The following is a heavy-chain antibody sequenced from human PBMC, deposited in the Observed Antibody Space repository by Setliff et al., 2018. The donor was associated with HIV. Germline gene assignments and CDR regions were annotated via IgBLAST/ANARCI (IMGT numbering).Heavy chain of an antibody. CDR3: ARDGYSSSWADY. J-gene: IGHJ4*02. D-gene: IGHD6-13*01. Sequence: ASVKVSCKVSGDTFSRYALSWIRQAPGQGLEWMGWISAYNGNTNYAQKLQGRVTMTTDTSTSTAYMELRSLRSDDTAVYYCARDGYSSSWADYWGQGTLVTVSS. V-gene: IGHV1-18*01. CDR2: ISAYNGNT. CDR1: GDTFSRYA.